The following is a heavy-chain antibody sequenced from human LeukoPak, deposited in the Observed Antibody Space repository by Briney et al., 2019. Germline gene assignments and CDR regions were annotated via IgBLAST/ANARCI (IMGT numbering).Heavy chain of an antibody. J-gene: IGHJ3*02. CDR2: MNPNRGNT. V-gene: IGHV1-8*01. CDR3: ARLRKLRYFDWLPRLGAFDI. D-gene: IGHD3-9*01. CDR1: GYTFTSYD. Sequence: ASVKVSCKASGYTFTSYDINWVRQATGQGLEWMGWMNPNRGNTGYAQKFQGRGTMTRNTSISTAYMELSSLRSEDTAVYYCARLRKLRYFDWLPRLGAFDIWGQGTMVTVSS.